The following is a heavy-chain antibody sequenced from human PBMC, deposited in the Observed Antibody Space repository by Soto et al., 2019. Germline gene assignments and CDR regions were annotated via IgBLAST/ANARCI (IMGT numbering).Heavy chain of an antibody. CDR3: ARHEGAIFGVPPPDPRFAP. J-gene: IGHJ5*02. D-gene: IGHD3-3*01. Sequence: SETLSLTCTVSGGSISSSSYYWGWIRQPPGKGLEWIGSIYYSVSTYYNPSLKSRVTISVDTSKNQFSLKLSAVTAADTAVYYCARHEGAIFGVPPPDPRFAPPGQGTSVLVSS. CDR2: IYYSVST. CDR1: GGSISSSSYY. V-gene: IGHV4-39*01.